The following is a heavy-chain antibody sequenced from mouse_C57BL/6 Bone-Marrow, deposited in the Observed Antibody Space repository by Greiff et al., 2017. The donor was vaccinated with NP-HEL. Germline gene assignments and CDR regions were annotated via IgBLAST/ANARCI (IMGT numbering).Heavy chain of an antibody. CDR1: GYTFTDYY. CDR2: IFPGSGST. V-gene: IGHV1-75*01. CDR3: AREGDSNYVGY. D-gene: IGHD2-5*01. J-gene: IGHJ2*01. Sequence: QVHVKQSGPELVKPGASVKISCKASGYTFTDYYINWVKQRPGQGLEWIGWIFPGSGSTYYNEKFKGKATLTVDKSSSTAYMLLSSLTSEDSAVYFCAREGDSNYVGYWGQGTTLTVSS.